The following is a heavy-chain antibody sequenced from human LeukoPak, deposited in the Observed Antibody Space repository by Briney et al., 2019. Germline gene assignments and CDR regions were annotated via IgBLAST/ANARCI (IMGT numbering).Heavy chain of an antibody. J-gene: IGHJ4*02. V-gene: IGHV1-2*02. CDR1: GYTFTGYY. Sequence: VASVKVSCKAFGYTFTGYYMHWVRQAPGQGLEWMGWINPNSGGTNYAQKFQGRVTMTRDTSISTAYMELSRLRSDDTAVYYCARGALAAAGPYYFDYWGQGTLVTVSS. D-gene: IGHD6-13*01. CDR3: ARGALAAAGPYYFDY. CDR2: INPNSGGT.